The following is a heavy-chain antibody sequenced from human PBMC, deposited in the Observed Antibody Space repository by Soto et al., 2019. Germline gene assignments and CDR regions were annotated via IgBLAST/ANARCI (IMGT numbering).Heavy chain of an antibody. Sequence: GGSLRLSCAASGFTFSSYAMHWVRQAPGKGLEWVAVISYDGSNKYYADSVKGRFTISRDNSKNTLYLQMNSLRAEDTAVYYCARGRMVMTTVVTRPEHWFDPWGQGTLVTVSS. V-gene: IGHV3-30-3*01. J-gene: IGHJ5*02. CDR2: ISYDGSNK. D-gene: IGHD4-17*01. CDR1: GFTFSSYA. CDR3: ARGRMVMTTVVTRPEHWFDP.